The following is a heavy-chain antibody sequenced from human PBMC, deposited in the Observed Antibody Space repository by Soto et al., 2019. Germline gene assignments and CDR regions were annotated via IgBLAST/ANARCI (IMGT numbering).Heavy chain of an antibody. J-gene: IGHJ4*02. CDR1: GGTFSSYA. V-gene: IGHV1-69*12. Sequence: QVQLVQSGAEVKKPGSSVKVSCKASGGTFSSYAISWVRQAPGQGLEWMGGIIPIFGTANYAQKFQGRVTTNADESTSTADMEVSSLRSEDTDVYYCARGPGGVGDYFDYWGQGTLVTVSS. CDR3: ARGPGGVGDYFDY. CDR2: IIPIFGTA. D-gene: IGHD3-16*01.